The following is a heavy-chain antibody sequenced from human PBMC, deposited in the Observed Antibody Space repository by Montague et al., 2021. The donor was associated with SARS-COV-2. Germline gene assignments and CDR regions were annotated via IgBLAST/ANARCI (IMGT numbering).Heavy chain of an antibody. CDR3: VRDTGSAQAGFDA. D-gene: IGHD4-17*01. V-gene: IGHV6-1*01. CDR2: TYYRSKWTS. Sequence: CAISGDSVWSNAAAWNWIRQSPSGGLEWLGRTYYRSKWTSDNATSVEGRISIDPDTSKNQFFLHLRSVTPEDTGVYYCVRDTGSAQAGFDAWGQGTLVTVSS. J-gene: IGHJ4*02. CDR1: GDSVWSNAAA.